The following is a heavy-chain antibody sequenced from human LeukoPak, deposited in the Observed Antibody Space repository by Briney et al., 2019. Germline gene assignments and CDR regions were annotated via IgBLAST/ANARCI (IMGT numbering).Heavy chain of an antibody. Sequence: PSETLSLTCTVSGGSISSGDYYWSWIRQPPGKGLEWIGYIYYSGSTYYNPSLKSRVTISVDTSKNQFSLKLSFVTAADTAVYYCARSRPTPRPSAFDIWGQGTMVTVPS. D-gene: IGHD4-17*01. CDR1: GGSISSGDYY. CDR2: IYYSGST. J-gene: IGHJ3*02. CDR3: ARSRPTPRPSAFDI. V-gene: IGHV4-30-4*01.